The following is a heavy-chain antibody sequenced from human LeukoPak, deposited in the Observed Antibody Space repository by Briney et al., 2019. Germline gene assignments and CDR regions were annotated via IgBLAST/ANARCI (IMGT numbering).Heavy chain of an antibody. CDR1: GYTFTGYY. J-gene: IGHJ4*02. V-gene: IGHV1-2*02. D-gene: IGHD1-7*01. CDR3: ARDRPVSRLGTDFDY. CDR2: INPNSGGT. Sequence: GASVKVSCKASGYTFTGYYMNWVRQAPGQGLEWMGWINPNSGGTDYAQKFQGRVTMTRDTSISTAYMELSSLRSDDTAVYYCARDRPVSRLGTDFDYWGQGALVTVSS.